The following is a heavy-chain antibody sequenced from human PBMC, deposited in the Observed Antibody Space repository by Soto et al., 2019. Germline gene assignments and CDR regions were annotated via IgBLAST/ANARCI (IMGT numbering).Heavy chain of an antibody. CDR1: GFTFSSYA. CDR3: AKDTRYADYVRWFDS. V-gene: IGHV3-23*01. Sequence: GGSLRLSCTASGFTFSSYAMTWVRQAPGRGLEGVSGITASGGRTFYADTVKGRFTIYRDNSRSKLYQQMNSLRADDKAVYYCAKDTRYADYVRWFDSWGQGTTVTVSS. D-gene: IGHD4-17*01. CDR2: ITASGGRT. J-gene: IGHJ5*01.